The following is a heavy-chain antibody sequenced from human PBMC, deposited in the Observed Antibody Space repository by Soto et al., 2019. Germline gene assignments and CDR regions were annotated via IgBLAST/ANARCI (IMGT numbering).Heavy chain of an antibody. Sequence: GASVKVSCKASGYTFTSYGISWVRQAPGQGLEWMGWISAYNGNTNYAQKLQGRVTMTTDTSTSTAYMELRSLRSDDTAVYYCARALTYDFWSGYYKAENFDYWGQGTLVTVSS. CDR2: ISAYNGNT. CDR1: GYTFTSYG. D-gene: IGHD3-3*01. CDR3: ARALTYDFWSGYYKAENFDY. V-gene: IGHV1-18*01. J-gene: IGHJ4*02.